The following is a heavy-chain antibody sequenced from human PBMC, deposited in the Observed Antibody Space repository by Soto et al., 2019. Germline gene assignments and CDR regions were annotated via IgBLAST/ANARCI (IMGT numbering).Heavy chain of an antibody. CDR2: INHLGSI. V-gene: IGHV4-34*01. D-gene: IGHD2-21*01. CDR1: GGSLSDYF. Sequence: PSETLSLTCVVSGGSLSDYFWSWIRQPPGMALEWIGEINHLGSINYNPSLKSRVTMSVDTSKNQFSLTLNSVTGADTATYYCARGGISHWAYFYYMDVWDRGTTVTVSS. J-gene: IGHJ6*03. CDR3: ARGGISHWAYFYYMDV.